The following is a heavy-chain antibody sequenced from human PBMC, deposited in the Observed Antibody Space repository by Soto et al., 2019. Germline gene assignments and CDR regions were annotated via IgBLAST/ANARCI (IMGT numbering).Heavy chain of an antibody. Sequence: QTLSLPCAISGDSVSSNSAAWNWIRQSPSRGVEWLGRTYYRSKWYNDYAVSVKSRITINPDTSKNQFSLKLSSVTAADTAVYYCARQATYYYGSGSYQHHGYYYYGMDVWGQGTTVTVSS. J-gene: IGHJ6*02. V-gene: IGHV6-1*01. CDR1: GDSVSSNSAA. D-gene: IGHD3-10*01. CDR3: ARQATYYYGSGSYQHHGYYYYGMDV. CDR2: TYYRSKWYN.